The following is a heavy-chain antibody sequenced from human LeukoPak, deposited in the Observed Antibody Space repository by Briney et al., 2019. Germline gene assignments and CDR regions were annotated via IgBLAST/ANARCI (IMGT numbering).Heavy chain of an antibody. Sequence: SETLSLTCAVYGGSFSGYYWSWIRQPPGKGLEWIGEINHSGSTNYNPSLKSRVTISVDTSKNQFSLKLSSVTAADTAVYYCARGRHRGLVLYYFDYWGQGTLVTVSS. V-gene: IGHV4-34*01. CDR1: GGSFSGYY. D-gene: IGHD6-19*01. CDR2: INHSGST. CDR3: ARGRHRGLVLYYFDY. J-gene: IGHJ4*02.